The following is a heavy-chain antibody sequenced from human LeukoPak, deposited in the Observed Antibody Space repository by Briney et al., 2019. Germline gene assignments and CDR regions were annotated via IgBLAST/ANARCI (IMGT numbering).Heavy chain of an antibody. CDR2: IRSKAYGGTT. J-gene: IGHJ6*02. CDR3: TRPRWLQLGHYYYGMDV. CDR1: GFTFGDYA. V-gene: IGHV3-49*03. D-gene: IGHD5-24*01. Sequence: GGSLRLSCTASGFTFGDYAMSWFRQAPGKGLEWVGFIRSKAYGGTTEYAASAKGRFTISRDDSKSIAYLQMNSLKTEDTAVYYCTRPRWLQLGHYYYGMDVWGQGTTVTVSS.